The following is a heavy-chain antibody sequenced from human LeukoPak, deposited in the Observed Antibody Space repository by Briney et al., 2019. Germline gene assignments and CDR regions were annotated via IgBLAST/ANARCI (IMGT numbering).Heavy chain of an antibody. CDR1: GFTFSSYE. Sequence: GGSLRLSCAASGFTFSSYEMNWVRQAPGKGLEWVSSISSSSSYIYYADSVKGRFTISRDNAKNSLYLQMNSLRAEDTAVYYCARDRAPMQWLGRGVGFFDYWGQGTLVTVSS. J-gene: IGHJ4*02. V-gene: IGHV3-21*01. D-gene: IGHD6-19*01. CDR3: ARDRAPMQWLGRGVGFFDY. CDR2: ISSSSSYI.